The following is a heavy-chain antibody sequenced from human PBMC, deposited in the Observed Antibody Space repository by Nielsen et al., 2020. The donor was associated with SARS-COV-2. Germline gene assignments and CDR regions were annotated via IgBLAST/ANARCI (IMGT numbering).Heavy chain of an antibody. V-gene: IGHV3-9*01. Sequence: SLKISCAASGFTFDDYAMHWVRQAPGKGLEWVSGISWNSGSIGYADSVKGRFTISRDNAKNSLYLQMNSLRAEDTALYYCAKDTSFGEMKYNWFDPWGQGTLVTVSS. D-gene: IGHD3-10*01. CDR2: ISWNSGSI. CDR3: AKDTSFGEMKYNWFDP. J-gene: IGHJ5*02. CDR1: GFTFDDYA.